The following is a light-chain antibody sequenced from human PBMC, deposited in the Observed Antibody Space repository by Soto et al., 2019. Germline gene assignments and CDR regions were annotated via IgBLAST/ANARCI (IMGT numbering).Light chain of an antibody. J-gene: IGKJ5*01. Sequence: EIVMTQSPATLSVSPGERATLSCRAIQSVSSSYLAWYQQKPGQAPRLLIYGASTRATGIPARFSGSGSGTEFTLTISNLQSEDFAVYFCQQYHNWPPITFGQGTRLEI. V-gene: IGKV3D-15*01. CDR1: QSVSSSY. CDR2: GAS. CDR3: QQYHNWPPIT.